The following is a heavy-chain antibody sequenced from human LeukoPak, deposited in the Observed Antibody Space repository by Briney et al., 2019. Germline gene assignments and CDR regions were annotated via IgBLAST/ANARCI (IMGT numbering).Heavy chain of an antibody. J-gene: IGHJ4*02. Sequence: PGGSLRLSCAASGFSFSFYSMNWVRQAPGRGLEWVSYISSSSSTIYYADSVKGRFTISRDNAKNSLYLQMNSLRAEDTAVYYCARDSDYYDSSGYYYFDYWGQGTLVTVSS. V-gene: IGHV3-48*01. CDR1: GFSFSFYS. CDR3: ARDSDYYDSSGYYYFDY. CDR2: ISSSSSTI. D-gene: IGHD3-22*01.